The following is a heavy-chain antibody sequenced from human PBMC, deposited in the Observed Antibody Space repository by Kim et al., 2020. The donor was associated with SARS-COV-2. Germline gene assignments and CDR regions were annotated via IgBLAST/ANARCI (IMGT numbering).Heavy chain of an antibody. V-gene: IGHV3-21*01. CDR2: ISSSSSYI. D-gene: IGHD5-12*01. Sequence: GGSLRLSCAASGFTFSSYSMNWVRQAPGKGLEWVSSISSSSSYIYYADSVKGRFTISRDNAKNSLYLQMNSLRAEDTAVYYCAREATSASIVATWDKDSGMDVWGHGTTVTVSS. CDR3: AREATSASIVATWDKDSGMDV. CDR1: GFTFSSYS. J-gene: IGHJ6*02.